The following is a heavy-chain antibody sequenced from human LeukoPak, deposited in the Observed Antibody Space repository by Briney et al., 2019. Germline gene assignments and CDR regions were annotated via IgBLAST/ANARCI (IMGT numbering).Heavy chain of an antibody. CDR3: ARARGSSAQNLYYYYGMDV. D-gene: IGHD6-13*01. Sequence: PSETLSLTCTVSGYSISSGYYWGWIRQPPGKGLEWIGSIYHSGSTNYNPSLKSRVTISVDTSKNQFSLKLSSVTAADTAVYYCARARGSSAQNLYYYYGMDVWGQGTTVTVSS. V-gene: IGHV4-38-2*02. J-gene: IGHJ6*02. CDR1: GYSISSGYY. CDR2: IYHSGST.